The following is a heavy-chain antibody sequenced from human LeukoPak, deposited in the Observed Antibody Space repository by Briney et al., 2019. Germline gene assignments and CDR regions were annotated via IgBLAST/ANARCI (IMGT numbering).Heavy chain of an antibody. CDR2: IYYTGNT. V-gene: IGHV4-59*12. D-gene: IGHD5-18*01. J-gene: IGHJ4*02. Sequence: SETLSLTCTVSGGSISNYYWNWIRQPPGKGLEWIGYIYYTGNTNYNPSLKCRVTISVDTSKNQFSLKLSSVTAADTAVYYCARDGPGPNTAIDYWGQGTLVTVSS. CDR3: ARDGPGPNTAIDY. CDR1: GGSISNYY.